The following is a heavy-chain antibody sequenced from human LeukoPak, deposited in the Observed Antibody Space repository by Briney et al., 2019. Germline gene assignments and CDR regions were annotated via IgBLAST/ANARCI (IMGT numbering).Heavy chain of an antibody. CDR3: ARDQSGYDFWSGYPLGAFDI. J-gene: IGHJ3*02. D-gene: IGHD3-3*01. CDR1: GYTFTGYY. CDR2: INPNSGGT. Sequence: ASVKASCKASGYTFTGYYMHWVRRAPGQGLEWMGWINPNSGGTNYAQKFQGRVTMTRDTSISTAYMELSRLRSDDTAVYYCARDQSGYDFWSGYPLGAFDIWGQGTMVTVSS. V-gene: IGHV1-2*02.